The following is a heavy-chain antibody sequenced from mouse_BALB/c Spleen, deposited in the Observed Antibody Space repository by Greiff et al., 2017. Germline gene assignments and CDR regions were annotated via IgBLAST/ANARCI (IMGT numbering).Heavy chain of an antibody. CDR2: ISSGGSYT. CDR3: ATYYGNYFDD. J-gene: IGHJ2*01. Sequence: DVMLVESGGGLVKPGGSLKLSCAASGFTFSSYAMSWVRQSPEKRLEWVAEISSGGSYTYYPDTVTGRFTISRDNAKNTLYLEMSSLRSEDTAMYYCATYYGNYFDDWGQGTTLTVSS. D-gene: IGHD2-10*01. CDR1: GFTFSSYA. V-gene: IGHV5-9-4*01.